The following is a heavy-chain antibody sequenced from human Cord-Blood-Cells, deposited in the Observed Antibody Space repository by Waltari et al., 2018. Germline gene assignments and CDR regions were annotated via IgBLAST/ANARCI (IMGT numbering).Heavy chain of an antibody. J-gene: IGHJ4*02. CDR1: GGSFSGYY. V-gene: IGHV4-34*01. CDR2: INHRGST. CDR3: ARGLRGDRDIVATIDY. Sequence: QVQLQQWGAGLLKPSATLYLTCAVYGGSFSGYYWSWIRQPPGRGREWIGEINHRGSTDYNPSLKSRVTISVDTSKNQFSLKLSSVTAADTAVYYCARGLRGDRDIVATIDYWGQGTLVTVSS. D-gene: IGHD5-12*01.